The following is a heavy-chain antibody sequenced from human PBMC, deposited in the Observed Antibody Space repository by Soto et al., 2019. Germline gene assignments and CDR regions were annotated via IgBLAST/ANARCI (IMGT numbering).Heavy chain of an antibody. Sequence: PGGSLRLSCAASGFTFSAYAMTWVRQAPGKGLEWVSVISGSAGATYYADSVKGRFTISRDNSKNTLYLQMNSLRAEDTAVYYCARSGYSYGPFDYWGQGTLVTVSS. J-gene: IGHJ4*02. CDR2: ISGSAGAT. D-gene: IGHD5-18*01. CDR1: GFTFSAYA. V-gene: IGHV3-23*01. CDR3: ARSGYSYGPFDY.